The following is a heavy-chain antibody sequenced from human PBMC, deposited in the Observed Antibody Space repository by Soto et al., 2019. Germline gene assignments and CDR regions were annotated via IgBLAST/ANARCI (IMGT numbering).Heavy chain of an antibody. Sequence: EVQLVESGGVLVQPGGSLRLSCAASGFTFSGSWMHWVRQAPGKGLVWVSRINGDGSGTSYADFVKGRFTISRDEAKNTLFLQMNGLRAEDTAVYYCARGIFGSGTANDYWGQGTLVTVSS. D-gene: IGHD3-10*01. V-gene: IGHV3-74*01. CDR1: GFTFSGSW. CDR2: INGDGSGT. CDR3: ARGIFGSGTANDY. J-gene: IGHJ4*02.